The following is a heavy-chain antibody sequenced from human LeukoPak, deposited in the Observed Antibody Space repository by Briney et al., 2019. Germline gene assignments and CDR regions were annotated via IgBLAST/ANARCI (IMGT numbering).Heavy chain of an antibody. CDR3: AREIIRFSSGWFDY. CDR2: INHSGST. J-gene: IGHJ4*02. D-gene: IGHD6-19*01. V-gene: IGHV4-34*01. Sequence: SETLSLTCAVYGGSFGGYYWSWIRQPPGKGLEWIGEINHSGSTNYNPSLKSRVTISVDTSKNQFSLKLSSVTAADTAVYYCAREIIRFSSGWFDYWGQGTLVTVSS. CDR1: GGSFGGYY.